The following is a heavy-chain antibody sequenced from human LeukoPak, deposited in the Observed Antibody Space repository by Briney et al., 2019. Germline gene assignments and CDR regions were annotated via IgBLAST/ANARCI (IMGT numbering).Heavy chain of an antibody. V-gene: IGHV3-13*01. D-gene: IGHD1-1*01. Sequence: GGSLRLSCAASGFTFSDYDMHWVRQATGKGLEWVSAIGTAGDTYYTGSVKGRFTTSRENAKNSLYLQMNSLRAGDTAVYYCARVAKERVGGVYYFDYWGQGTPVTASS. CDR3: ARVAKERVGGVYYFDY. CDR2: IGTAGDT. J-gene: IGHJ4*02. CDR1: GFTFSDYD.